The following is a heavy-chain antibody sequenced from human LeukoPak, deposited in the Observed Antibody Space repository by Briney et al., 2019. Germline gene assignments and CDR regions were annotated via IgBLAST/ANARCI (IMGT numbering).Heavy chain of an antibody. CDR1: GGSIRRFA. V-gene: IGHV1-69*05. J-gene: IGHJ4*02. Sequence: ASVKVSCKASGGSIRRFAINWVRQAPGEGLEWMGTINPVSGATNYTHKFQGRVTMTTDESTTTAYMELRRLTTEDTAVYYCARDRVEAAAGHGFDYWGQGTLVTVSS. D-gene: IGHD6-13*01. CDR2: INPVSGAT. CDR3: ARDRVEAAAGHGFDY.